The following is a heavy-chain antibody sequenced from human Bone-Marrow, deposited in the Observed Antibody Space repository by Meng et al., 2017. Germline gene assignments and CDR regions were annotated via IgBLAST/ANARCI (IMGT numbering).Heavy chain of an antibody. CDR1: GYTLTHYA. D-gene: IGHD2-2*01. CDR3: TRDGYSDCSSTSCFDY. Sequence: ASVKVSCKASGYTLTHYAINWLRQAPGQGLEWMGWINTNTGNPTYAQGFTGRLVFSLDTSVSTAYLQLSGLKADDTAVYYCTRDGYSDCSSTSCFDYWGQGSPVTVSS. V-gene: IGHV7-4-1*02. J-gene: IGHJ4*02. CDR2: INTNTGNP.